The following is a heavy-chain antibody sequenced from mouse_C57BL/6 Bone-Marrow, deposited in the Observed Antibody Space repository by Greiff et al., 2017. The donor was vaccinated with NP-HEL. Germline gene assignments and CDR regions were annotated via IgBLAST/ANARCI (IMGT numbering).Heavy chain of an antibody. V-gene: IGHV1-76*01. CDR2: IYPGSGNT. J-gene: IGHJ3*01. CDR1: GYTFTDYY. Sequence: VKVVESGAELVRPGASVKLSCKASGYTFTDYYINWVKQRPGQGLEWIARIYPGSGNTYYNEKFKGKATLTAEKSSSTAYMQLSSLTSEDSAVYFCAYDFFAYWGQGTLVTVSA. D-gene: IGHD2-4*01. CDR3: AYDFFAY.